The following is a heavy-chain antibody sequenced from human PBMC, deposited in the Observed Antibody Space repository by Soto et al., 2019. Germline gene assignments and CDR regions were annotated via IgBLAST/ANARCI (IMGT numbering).Heavy chain of an antibody. V-gene: IGHV4-31*03. J-gene: IGHJ6*04. Sequence: PSETLSLTCTVSGGSISSGGYYWSWIRQHPGKGLEWIGYIYYSGSTYYNPSLKSRVTISVDTSKNQFSLKLSSVTAADTAVYYCARGSGVDVVVPAVMYYYYYGMVVWGKGTTVTVSS. CDR3: ARGSGVDVVVPAVMYYYYYGMVV. CDR2: IYYSGST. CDR1: GGSISSGGYY. D-gene: IGHD2-2*01.